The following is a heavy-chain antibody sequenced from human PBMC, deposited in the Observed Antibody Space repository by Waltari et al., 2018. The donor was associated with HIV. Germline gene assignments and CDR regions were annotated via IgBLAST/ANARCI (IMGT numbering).Heavy chain of an antibody. D-gene: IGHD4-17*01. V-gene: IGHV3-9*01. CDR3: AKDKRSGYGGNSVWYFDL. CDR1: GFPFDVYA. J-gene: IGHJ2*01. CDR2: ISWNSGTI. Sequence: EVQLVESGGGLVQPGRSLSLSVAVSGFPFDVYAIPGVRPAPGKGLEWVSGISWNSGTIGYADSVKGRFTISRDNAKNSLYLQMNSLRAEDTALYYCAKDKRSGYGGNSVWYFDLWGRGTLVTVSS.